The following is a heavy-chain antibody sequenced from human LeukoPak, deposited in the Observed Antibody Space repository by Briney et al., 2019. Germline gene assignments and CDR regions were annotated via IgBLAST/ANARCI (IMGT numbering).Heavy chain of an antibody. V-gene: IGHV7-4-1*02. D-gene: IGHD3-10*01. CDR1: GYTLTSYA. Sequence: GASVKVSCKASGYTLTSYAMNWVRQAPGQGLEWMGWFNTNTGNPTYAQGFTGRFVFSLDTSVSTAYLQISSLKAEDTAVYYCARVMVRGVITHFDYWGQGTLVTVSS. J-gene: IGHJ4*02. CDR3: ARVMVRGVITHFDY. CDR2: FNTNTGNP.